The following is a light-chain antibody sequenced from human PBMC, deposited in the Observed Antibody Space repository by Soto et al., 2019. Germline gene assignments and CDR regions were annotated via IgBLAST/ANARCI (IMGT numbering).Light chain of an antibody. CDR1: QSVSSSF. CDR3: QQYGSSPPWT. Sequence: EIGLTQSPGTLSLSPGERATLSCRASQSVSSSFLAWYQQKPGQAPRLLIYGASSRATGIPDRFSGGGSGTDFTLTISRLEPEDFAVYYCQQYGSSPPWTFGQGTKVEIK. V-gene: IGKV3-20*01. CDR2: GAS. J-gene: IGKJ1*01.